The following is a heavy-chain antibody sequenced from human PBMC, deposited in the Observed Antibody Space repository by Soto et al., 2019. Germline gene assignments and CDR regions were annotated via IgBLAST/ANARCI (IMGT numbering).Heavy chain of an antibody. CDR1: GGTFSSYA. D-gene: IGHD3-22*01. CDR2: IIPIFGTA. Sequence: SVKVSCKASGGTFSSYAISWVRQAPGQGLEWMGGIIPIFGTANYAQKFQGRVTITADESTSTAYMELSSLRSEDTAVYYCALGSVYYYDSSGYYHRCAFDIWGQGTMVTVS. V-gene: IGHV1-69*13. CDR3: ALGSVYYYDSSGYYHRCAFDI. J-gene: IGHJ3*02.